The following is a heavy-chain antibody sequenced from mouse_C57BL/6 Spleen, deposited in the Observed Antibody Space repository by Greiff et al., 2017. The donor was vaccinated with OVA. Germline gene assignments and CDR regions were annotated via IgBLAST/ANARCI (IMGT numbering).Heavy chain of an antibody. CDR3: AREEELGRPDY. V-gene: IGHV1-64*01. D-gene: IGHD4-1*01. J-gene: IGHJ2*01. CDR1: GYTFTSYW. Sequence: QVQLQQPGAELVKPGASVKLSCKASGYTFTSYWMHWVKQRPGQGLEWIGMIHPNSGSTNYNEKFKSKATLTVDKSSSTAYMQLSSLTSEDSAVNYCAREEELGRPDYWGQGTTLTVSS. CDR2: IHPNSGST.